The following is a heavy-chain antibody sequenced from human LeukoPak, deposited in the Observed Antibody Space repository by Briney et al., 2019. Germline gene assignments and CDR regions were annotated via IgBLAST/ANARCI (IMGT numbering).Heavy chain of an antibody. J-gene: IGHJ4*02. CDR1: GFTFSGYA. Sequence: GGSLRLSCAASGFTFSGYAMSWVRQAPGKGLEWVSSISGSDGRTNYADSVKGRFTISRDNSKNTLYLQMNSLRAEDKAVYYCAKEDFYESSGYPPFDYWGQGTLVTVSS. CDR3: AKEDFYESSGYPPFDY. CDR2: ISGSDGRT. V-gene: IGHV3-23*01. D-gene: IGHD3-22*01.